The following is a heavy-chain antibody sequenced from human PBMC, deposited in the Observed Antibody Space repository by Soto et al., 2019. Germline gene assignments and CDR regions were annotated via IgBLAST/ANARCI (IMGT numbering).Heavy chain of an antibody. CDR3: SRIAVSGPINGFDY. V-gene: IGHV4-39*01. CDR1: GGSISNSSYL. J-gene: IGHJ4*02. Sequence: PSETLSLTCTVSGGSISNSSYLWGWIRQPPGKGLQWIGSVSYSGSTYYNPSLKSRVTISVDTSKTQSSLGLSSVTAADTAVYYCSRIAVSGPINGFDYWGQGALVTVSS. CDR2: VSYSGST. D-gene: IGHD6-19*01.